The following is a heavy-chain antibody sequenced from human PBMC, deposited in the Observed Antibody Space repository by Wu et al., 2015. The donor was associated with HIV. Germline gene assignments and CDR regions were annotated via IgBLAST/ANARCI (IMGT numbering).Heavy chain of an antibody. CDR1: GYTFSSYY. V-gene: IGHV1-46*01. D-gene: IGHD3-9*01. CDR3: ARLTQYYYYGMDV. Sequence: QVQLMQSGAEVKKPGASVKVSCKASGYTFSSYYMHWVRQAPGQGLEWMGMINPSGGSTSYAQKFQGRVTMTRDTSTTTVYMELSSLRSEDTAVYYCARLTQYYYYGMDVWGQGTTVTVSS. CDR2: INPSGGST. J-gene: IGHJ6*02.